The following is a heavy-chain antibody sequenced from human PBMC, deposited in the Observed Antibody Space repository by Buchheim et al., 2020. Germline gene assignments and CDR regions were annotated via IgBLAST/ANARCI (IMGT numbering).Heavy chain of an antibody. CDR1: GGSISSSGFY. Sequence: QLQLQESGPGLVKPSETLSLICTVSGGSISSSGFYWVWIRQPPGQGLEWIGSIYSNGNTYYNASLESRVTISADTSKNQFYMKLNSVTAADTAAYYCARRAYSSKEAPEWGRGT. CDR2: IYSNGNT. J-gene: IGHJ4*02. CDR3: ARRAYSSKEAPE. D-gene: IGHD2-21*01. V-gene: IGHV4-39*01.